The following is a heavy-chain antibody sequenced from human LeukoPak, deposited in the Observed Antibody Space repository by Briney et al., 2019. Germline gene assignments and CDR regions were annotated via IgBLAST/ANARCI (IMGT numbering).Heavy chain of an antibody. CDR3: ARVDNYVYDY. CDR2: IYYSGST. D-gene: IGHD4-11*01. Sequence: PSETLSLTCTVSGGSISSSSYYWGWVRQPPGKGLEWIGYIYYSGSTDYNPSLKSRVTISTDTSKNQFSLKLSSVTAADTAVYYCARVDNYVYDYWGQGTLVTVSS. V-gene: IGHV4-61*05. J-gene: IGHJ4*02. CDR1: GGSISSSSYY.